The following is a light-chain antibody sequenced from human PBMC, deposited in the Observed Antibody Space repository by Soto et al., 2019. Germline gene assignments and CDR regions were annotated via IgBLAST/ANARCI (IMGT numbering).Light chain of an antibody. V-gene: IGKV1-5*03. CDR1: QTISSW. CDR2: KAS. J-gene: IGKJ4*01. Sequence: DIQMTQSASALSGSGGDRLTITCRASQTISSWLAWYQQKPGKAPKLLIYKASTLKSGVPSRFSGSGSGTEFTLTISSLQPEDFATYYCQQSYSTPFTFGGGTKVDIK. CDR3: QQSYSTPFT.